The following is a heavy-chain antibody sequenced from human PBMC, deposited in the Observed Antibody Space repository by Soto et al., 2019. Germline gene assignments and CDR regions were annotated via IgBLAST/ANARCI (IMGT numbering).Heavy chain of an antibody. J-gene: IGHJ6*04. CDR1: GFTFSNAW. Sequence: EVQLVESGGGLVKPGGSLRLSCAASGFTFSNAWMNWVRQAPGKGLEWVGRIKSKTDGGTTDYAAPVKGRFTISRDDSKNTLYLQMNSLKTADTAVYYCTTLVLLWFGGSDYGMDVWGKGTTVTVSS. CDR3: TTLVLLWFGGSDYGMDV. V-gene: IGHV3-15*07. D-gene: IGHD3-10*01. CDR2: IKSKTDGGTT.